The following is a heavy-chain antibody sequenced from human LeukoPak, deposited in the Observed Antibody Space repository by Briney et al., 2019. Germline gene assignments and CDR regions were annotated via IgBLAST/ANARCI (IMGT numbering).Heavy chain of an antibody. CDR1: GGSISSYY. D-gene: IGHD6-6*01. Sequence: PSESLSLTCTVSGGSISSYYWSWIRHSPGKGLEWIAYFHYSGSTNYNPSLKSRVTISVDTSKNQFSLKLSSVTAADTAVYYCARLGDSSSRLYYFDYWGQGTLVTVSS. CDR3: ARLGDSSSRLYYFDY. CDR2: FHYSGST. J-gene: IGHJ4*02. V-gene: IGHV4-59*08.